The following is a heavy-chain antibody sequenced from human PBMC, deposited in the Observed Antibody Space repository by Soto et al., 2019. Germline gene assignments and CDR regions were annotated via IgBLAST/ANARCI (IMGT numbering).Heavy chain of an antibody. CDR2: ISAYNGNT. CDR1: GYTFTSYG. J-gene: IGHJ6*02. D-gene: IGHD1-26*01. V-gene: IGHV1-18*01. Sequence: GASVKVSCKASGYTFTSYGISWVRQAPGQGLEWMGWISAYNGNTNYAQKLQGRVTMTRDTSTSTVYMELSSLRSEDTAVYYCARDLGNGGSYLRANYYYYGMDVWGQGTTVTVSS. CDR3: ARDLGNGGSYLRANYYYYGMDV.